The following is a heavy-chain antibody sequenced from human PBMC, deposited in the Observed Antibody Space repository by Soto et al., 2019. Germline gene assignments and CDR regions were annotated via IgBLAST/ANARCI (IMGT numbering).Heavy chain of an antibody. CDR2: ISSSSSTM. Sequence: GGSLRLSCAASGFTFSSYSMNWVRQAQGKGLEWVSYISSSSSTMYYADSVKGRFTISRDYAKNSLYLQMNSLRAEDTAVYYCARANYYGSPGDFDYWGQGT. J-gene: IGHJ4*02. CDR1: GFTFSSYS. V-gene: IGHV3-48*01. D-gene: IGHD3-10*01. CDR3: ARANYYGSPGDFDY.